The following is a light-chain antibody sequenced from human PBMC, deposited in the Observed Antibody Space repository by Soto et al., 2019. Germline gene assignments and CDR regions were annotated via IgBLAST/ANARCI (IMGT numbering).Light chain of an antibody. CDR1: SSDVGGYNY. CDR3: SSYTTSNTRQIV. J-gene: IGLJ1*01. Sequence: QSALTQPASVSGSPGRSITISCTGTSSDVGGYNYVSWYQHHPGKAPKLMIYDVSNRPSGVSNRFSGSKSGNTASLTISGLQPEDEADYYCSSYTTSNTRQIVFVTGTKVKVL. V-gene: IGLV2-14*03. CDR2: DVS.